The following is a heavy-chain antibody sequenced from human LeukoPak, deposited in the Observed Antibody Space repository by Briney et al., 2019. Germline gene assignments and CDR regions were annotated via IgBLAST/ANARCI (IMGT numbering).Heavy chain of an antibody. Sequence: SVTASCKASGYTFTGYYMHWVRQAPGQGLEWMGWINPNSGGTNYAQKFQGRVTMTRDTSISKAYMELSRLRSDDTAVYYCARVGRWLQAFAYWGQGTLVTVSS. J-gene: IGHJ4*02. V-gene: IGHV1-2*02. CDR2: INPNSGGT. D-gene: IGHD5-24*01. CDR1: GYTFTGYY. CDR3: ARVGRWLQAFAY.